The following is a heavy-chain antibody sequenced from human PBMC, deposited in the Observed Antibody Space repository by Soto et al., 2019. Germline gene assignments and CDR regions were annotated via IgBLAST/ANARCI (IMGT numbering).Heavy chain of an antibody. V-gene: IGHV3-30*09. J-gene: IGHJ6*02. Sequence: GGSLRLSCAASGFTFSNYAMHWVRQAPGKGLEWVAAISYDGNNKYYADSVKDRLAISRDNSRNTLYLQMNSLRAEDTAVYYCARVIEAYSNYGMDVWGQGTTVTVSS. CDR1: GFTFSNYA. CDR3: ARVIEAYSNYGMDV. CDR2: ISYDGNNK. D-gene: IGHD3-16*02.